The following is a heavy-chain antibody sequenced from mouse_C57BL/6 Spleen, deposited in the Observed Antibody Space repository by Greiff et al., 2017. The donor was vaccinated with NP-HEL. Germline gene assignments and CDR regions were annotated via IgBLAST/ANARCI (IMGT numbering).Heavy chain of an antibody. D-gene: IGHD1-1*01. J-gene: IGHJ2*01. V-gene: IGHV1-55*01. Sequence: QVQLQQPGAELVKPGASVKLSCKASGYTFTSYWITWVKQRPGQGLEWIGDIYPGSGSTNYNEKFKSKATLTVDTSSSTAYMQLSSLTFVDSAVYYCAIAELTTFDYWGQGTTLTVS. CDR2: IYPGSGST. CDR3: AIAELTTFDY. CDR1: GYTFTSYW.